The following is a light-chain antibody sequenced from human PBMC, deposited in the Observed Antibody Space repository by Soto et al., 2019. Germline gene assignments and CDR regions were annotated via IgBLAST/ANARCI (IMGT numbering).Light chain of an antibody. J-gene: IGKJ1*01. V-gene: IGKV1-5*03. CDR3: QQDNSKWT. Sequence: DIQMTQSPSTLSASVGDRVTITCRASQSISSRLAWYQQKPGKAPKLLMSKASSLESGVPSRFSGSGSGTELTLTISSLQPDDFATYYCQQDNSKWTFGQGTKVEIK. CDR1: QSISSR. CDR2: KAS.